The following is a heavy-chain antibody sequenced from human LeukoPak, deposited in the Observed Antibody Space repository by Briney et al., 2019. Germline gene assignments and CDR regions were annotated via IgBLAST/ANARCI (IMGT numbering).Heavy chain of an antibody. D-gene: IGHD1-14*01. CDR2: MCPTGWDR. J-gene: IGHJ4*02. Sequence: GXSLRLSCTPSGLTFSTSGLNWVGQAPGKGGEGVASMCPTGWDRNKADAIKGGFTISRENAKKFLYLKMESLRAEDTAVYYCATETNGRHYDYWGQGTLLTVSS. V-gene: IGHV3-21*01. CDR3: ATETNGRHYDY. CDR1: GLTFSTSG.